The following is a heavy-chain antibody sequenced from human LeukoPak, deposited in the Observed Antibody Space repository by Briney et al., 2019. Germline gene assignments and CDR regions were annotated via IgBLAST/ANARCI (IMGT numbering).Heavy chain of an antibody. Sequence: GGSLRLSCAASGFTVSSYWMSWVRQAPGKGREWVANIKQDGSAKYYVDSVKGRFTISRDNAKNSLYLQMNSLRAEDTAVYYCARAILYDSSGYFTQGSAFDIWGQGTMVTVSS. V-gene: IGHV3-7*01. D-gene: IGHD3-22*01. CDR2: IKQDGSAK. CDR1: GFTVSSYW. CDR3: ARAILYDSSGYFTQGSAFDI. J-gene: IGHJ3*02.